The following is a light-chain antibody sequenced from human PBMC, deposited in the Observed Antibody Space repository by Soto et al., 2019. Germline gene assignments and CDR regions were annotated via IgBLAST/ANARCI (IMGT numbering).Light chain of an antibody. CDR2: AAS. CDR1: QGISSY. V-gene: IGKV1-9*01. Sequence: IQLTQSPSSLSASVGDRVTVTCRASQGISSYLAWYQQQPGKAPKLLIYAASTLQRGFSSRFSGSGSGTDFTLTISSLQPEDFATYYCQQLNSYPPTFGQGTKLEIK. J-gene: IGKJ2*01. CDR3: QQLNSYPPT.